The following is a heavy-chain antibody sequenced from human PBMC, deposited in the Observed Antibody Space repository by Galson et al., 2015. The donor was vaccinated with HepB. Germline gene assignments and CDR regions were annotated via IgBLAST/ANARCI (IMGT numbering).Heavy chain of an antibody. CDR3: ARDNYDSSGYYEYYFDY. CDR1: GFTFTNYA. V-gene: IGHV3-30-3*01. Sequence: SLRLSCAASGFASGFTFTNYAMHWVRQAPGKGLEWVAVISYDGSNKYYADSVKGRFTISRDNSKNTLYLQMNSLRAEDTAVYYCARDNYDSSGYYEYYFDYWGQGTLVTVSS. D-gene: IGHD3-22*01. J-gene: IGHJ4*02. CDR2: ISYDGSNK.